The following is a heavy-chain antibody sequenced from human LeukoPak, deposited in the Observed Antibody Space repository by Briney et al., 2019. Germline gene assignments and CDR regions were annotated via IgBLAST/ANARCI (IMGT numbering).Heavy chain of an antibody. CDR2: IIPIFGIA. CDR1: GGTFTSYA. Sequence: GASVKVSCKASGGTFTSYAISWVRQAPGQGREWMGRIIPIFGIANYAQKFQGRVTITADKYTSTAYMELSSLRSEDTAVYYCARVGRYNWNDGYWFDPWGQGTLVTVSS. V-gene: IGHV1-69*04. CDR3: ARVGRYNWNDGYWFDP. J-gene: IGHJ5*02. D-gene: IGHD1-20*01.